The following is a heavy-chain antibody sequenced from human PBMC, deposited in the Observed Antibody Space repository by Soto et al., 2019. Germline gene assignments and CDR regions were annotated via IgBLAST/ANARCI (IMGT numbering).Heavy chain of an antibody. CDR1: GGTFSSYT. CDR2: IVPITGMT. CDR3: SRGVASLVDS. J-gene: IGHJ4*02. V-gene: IGHV1-69*02. Sequence: QVQLVHSGAEVKKPGSSVRVSCTPSGGTFSSYTISWVRQAPGQGLEWMGRIVPITGMTRYAQKFQGRLTITAVTSTTPAYLELSSLTSEDSAVYFCSRGVASLVDSWGQGTQVTVSS. D-gene: IGHD2-15*01.